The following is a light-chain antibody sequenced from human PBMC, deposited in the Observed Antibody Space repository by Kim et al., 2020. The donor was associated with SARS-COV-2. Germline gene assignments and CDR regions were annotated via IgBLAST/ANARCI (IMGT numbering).Light chain of an antibody. CDR1: QSISRW. J-gene: IGKJ2*01. Sequence: DIQMTQSPSTLSASVGDRVTITCRASQSISRWLAWYLQKPGKAPKLLIYKASSLESGVPSRFSGSGSGTEFTLTISTLQPDDFATYSCQQYNSYPDTFGQGTKLEIK. CDR3: QQYNSYPDT. CDR2: KAS. V-gene: IGKV1-5*03.